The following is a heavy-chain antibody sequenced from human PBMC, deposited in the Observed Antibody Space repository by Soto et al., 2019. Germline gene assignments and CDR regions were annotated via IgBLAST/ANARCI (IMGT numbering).Heavy chain of an antibody. V-gene: IGHV3-9*01. D-gene: IGHD3-3*01. Sequence: GGSLRLSCVGTGLNFDDFAMHWVRQAPGKGLEWVSGITWSSRVLAYADSVKGRFTISRDNARNSLYLQMDSLRDEDTALYYCAKGRYDFWSPYYFDSWSQGTLVTVSS. J-gene: IGHJ4*02. CDR3: AKGRYDFWSPYYFDS. CDR2: ITWSSRVL. CDR1: GLNFDDFA.